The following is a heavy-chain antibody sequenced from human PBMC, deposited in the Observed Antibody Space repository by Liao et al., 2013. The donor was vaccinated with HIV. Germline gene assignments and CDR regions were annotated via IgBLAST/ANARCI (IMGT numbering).Heavy chain of an antibody. CDR2: IYTSGST. Sequence: QVQLQESGPGLVKPSETLSLTCTVSGGSISSYYWSWIRQPAGKGLEWIGRIYTSGSTNYNPSLKSRVTMSVDTSKNQFSLKLSSVTAADTAVYYCAREGNYYDSSGYNYAVDYWGRGNPSVTVSS. V-gene: IGHV4-4*07. CDR1: GGSISSYY. CDR3: AREGNYYDSSGYNYAVDY. D-gene: IGHD3-22*01. J-gene: IGHJ4*02.